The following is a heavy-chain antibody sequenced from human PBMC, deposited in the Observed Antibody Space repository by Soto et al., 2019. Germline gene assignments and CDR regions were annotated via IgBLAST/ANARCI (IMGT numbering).Heavy chain of an antibody. CDR2: IYYSGST. D-gene: IGHD3-10*01. Sequence: QVQLQESGPGLVKPSETLSLTCTVSGGSISSYYWSWIRQPPGKGLEWIGYIYYSGSTNYNPSLKSRVTISVATSKTRFSLKLTSVIAADTAVYYCARGYYGAGSWYCFDPWGQGTLVTVSS. CDR3: ARGYYGAGSWYCFDP. CDR1: GGSISSYY. V-gene: IGHV4-59*01. J-gene: IGHJ5*02.